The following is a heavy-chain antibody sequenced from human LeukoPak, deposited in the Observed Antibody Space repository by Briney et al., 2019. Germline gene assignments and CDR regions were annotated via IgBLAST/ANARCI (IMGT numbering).Heavy chain of an antibody. Sequence: GRSLRLSCAASGFTFSSYSMNWVHQAPGKGLEWVSYISSSSTIYYADSVKGRFTISRDNAKNSLYLQMNSLRAEDTAVYYCASLLEWLSANPSFDYWGQGTLVTVSS. V-gene: IGHV3-48*01. J-gene: IGHJ4*02. CDR1: GFTFSSYS. D-gene: IGHD3-3*01. CDR2: ISSSSTI. CDR3: ASLLEWLSANPSFDY.